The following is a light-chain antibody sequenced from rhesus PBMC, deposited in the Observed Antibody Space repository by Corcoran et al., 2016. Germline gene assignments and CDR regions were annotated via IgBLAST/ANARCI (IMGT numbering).Light chain of an antibody. CDR3: QHYYSTPFT. CDR1: QGITND. V-gene: IGKV1-25*01. J-gene: IGKJ3*01. Sequence: DIQMTQSPSSLSASVGDRVTITCRARQGITNDLAWYQQKPGESPKLLIYEASSLQSGIPSRFSGSGSGTDFTLTISSLQPEDFATYYYQHYYSTPFTFGPGTKLDIK. CDR2: EAS.